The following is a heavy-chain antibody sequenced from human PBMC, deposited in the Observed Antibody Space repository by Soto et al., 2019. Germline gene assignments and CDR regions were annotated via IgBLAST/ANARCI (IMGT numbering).Heavy chain of an antibody. CDR1: GYTFTAYY. J-gene: IGHJ4*02. V-gene: IGHV1-2*02. Sequence: QVQLVQSGAEMKKPGASVKVSCESSGYTFTAYYIHWVRQAPGHGLEWMGWINPNGGGTKYSQQFQGRVTMTRDTSINTAYMELPRLTSDDTAVYYCSRAVPTMIQGVRFRVDQWGQGTLVTVSS. D-gene: IGHD3-10*01. CDR2: INPNGGGT. CDR3: SRAVPTMIQGVRFRVDQ.